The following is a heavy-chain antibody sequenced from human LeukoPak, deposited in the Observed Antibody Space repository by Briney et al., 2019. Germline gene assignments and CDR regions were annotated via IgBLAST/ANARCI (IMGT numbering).Heavy chain of an antibody. D-gene: IGHD3-10*01. Sequence: ASVKVSCKASGYAFTGYYMHWVRQAPGQGLEWMGWINPNSGGTNYAQKFQGWVTMTRDTSISTAYMELSRLRSDDTAVYYCARDGYYGSGSYDHWGQGTRVTVSS. V-gene: IGHV1-2*04. J-gene: IGHJ4*02. CDR2: INPNSGGT. CDR1: GYAFTGYY. CDR3: ARDGYYGSGSYDH.